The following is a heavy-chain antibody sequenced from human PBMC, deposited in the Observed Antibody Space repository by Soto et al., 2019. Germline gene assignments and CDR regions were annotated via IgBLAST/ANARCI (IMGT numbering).Heavy chain of an antibody. Sequence: GGSLRLSCAASGFTFSSYAMSWVRQAPGKGLEWVSAISGSGGSTYYADSVKGRFTISRDNSKNTLYLQMNSLRAEDTAVYDCAKGRQGGSYGPAFDIWGQGTMVTVSS. V-gene: IGHV3-23*01. CDR3: AKGRQGGSYGPAFDI. CDR1: GFTFSSYA. D-gene: IGHD1-26*01. J-gene: IGHJ3*02. CDR2: ISGSGGST.